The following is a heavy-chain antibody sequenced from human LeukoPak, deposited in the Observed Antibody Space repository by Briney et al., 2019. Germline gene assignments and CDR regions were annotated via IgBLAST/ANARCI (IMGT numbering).Heavy chain of an antibody. Sequence: TGGSLRLSCAASGFTFSSYAIHWVRQAPGKGLEWVAVISYDGSDKYYADSVKGRFTISRDNSKNTLYLQMNSLRAEDTAVYYCAKLNIPVDYWGQGTLVTVSS. J-gene: IGHJ4*02. CDR3: AKLNIPVDY. V-gene: IGHV3-30*04. CDR1: GFTFSSYA. D-gene: IGHD2/OR15-2a*01. CDR2: ISYDGSDK.